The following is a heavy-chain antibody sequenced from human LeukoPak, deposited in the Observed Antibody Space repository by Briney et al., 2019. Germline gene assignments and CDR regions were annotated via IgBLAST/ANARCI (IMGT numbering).Heavy chain of an antibody. CDR3: TKAWAADY. CDR1: GFTVSNNY. J-gene: IGHJ4*02. V-gene: IGHV3-23*01. D-gene: IGHD1-26*01. Sequence: PGGSLRLSCAASGFTVSNNYLTWVRQAAGKGLEWVSAISESGGKTCYADSVKGRFTISRDNSKNTVYLQMNGLRVEDTALYYCTKAWAADYWGQGTLVTVSS. CDR2: ISESGGKT.